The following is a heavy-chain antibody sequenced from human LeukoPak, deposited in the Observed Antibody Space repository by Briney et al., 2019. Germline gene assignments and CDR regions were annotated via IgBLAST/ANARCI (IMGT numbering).Heavy chain of an antibody. CDR2: ISSSGSTI. CDR1: GFTFSSYE. V-gene: IGHV3-48*03. J-gene: IGHJ4*02. D-gene: IGHD5-18*01. Sequence: GGSLRLSCAASGFTFSSYEMNWVCQAPGKGLEWVSYISSSGSTIYYADSVKGRFTISRDNAKNSLYLQMNSLRAEDTAVYYCARDPQLWAPFVFDYWGQGTLVTVSS. CDR3: ARDPQLWAPFVFDY.